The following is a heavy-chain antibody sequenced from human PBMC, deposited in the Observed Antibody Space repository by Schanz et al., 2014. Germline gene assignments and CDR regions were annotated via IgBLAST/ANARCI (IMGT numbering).Heavy chain of an antibody. Sequence: EVQLLESGGCLVQPGGSLRLSCAASRFTFSSYAMSWVRQAPGRGLEWVSFISASGDSTSYADSVKGRFTISRDNSKNTLYLQMNSLRDEDTAMYYCARRVPYSFGLDVWGQGTLVTVS. CDR2: ISASGDST. CDR3: ARRVPYSFGLDV. V-gene: IGHV3-23*01. J-gene: IGHJ4*02. CDR1: RFTFSSYA. D-gene: IGHD2-15*01.